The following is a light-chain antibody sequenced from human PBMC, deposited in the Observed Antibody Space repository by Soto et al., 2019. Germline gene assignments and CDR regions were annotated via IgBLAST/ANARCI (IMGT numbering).Light chain of an antibody. CDR3: HQYATYPPT. J-gene: IGKJ1*01. CDR1: QSISYNY. Sequence: EVGMSQSPCTLSLSIGERATLSCRASQSISYNYLAWSQQKSGQPPRLLIYGASSRATGVPDRFSGSGSGTDFTLTITRLEPEDFAVYYCHQYATYPPTFGQRTKVDI. CDR2: GAS. V-gene: IGKV3-20*01.